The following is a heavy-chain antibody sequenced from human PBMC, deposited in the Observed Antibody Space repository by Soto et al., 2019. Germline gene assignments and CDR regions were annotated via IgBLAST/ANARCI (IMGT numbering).Heavy chain of an antibody. Sequence: QVTLKESGPVLVKPTETLTLTCTVSGFSLTTGRMGVSWIRQPPGKALEWLAHIFSDAERSYSTSMQSRLTISKDTSGSQVVLSMTNVDPVDTGTYYCVHMNADSYQFYYAMDVWGHGTTVTVSS. CDR1: GFSLTTGRMG. V-gene: IGHV2-26*01. CDR2: IFSDAER. CDR3: VHMNADSYQFYYAMDV. J-gene: IGHJ6*02. D-gene: IGHD2-2*01.